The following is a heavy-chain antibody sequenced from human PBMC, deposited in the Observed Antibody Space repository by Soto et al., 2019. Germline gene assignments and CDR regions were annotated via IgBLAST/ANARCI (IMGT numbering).Heavy chain of an antibody. J-gene: IGHJ4*02. CDR2: FDPEDGER. V-gene: IGHV1-24*01. CDR1: GYTLTELS. Sequence: ASVKVSCKVSGYTLTELSMHWVRQAPGKGLEWMGGFDPEDGERIYAKKFQGRVTMTEDTSTNTAYMDLSSLKSDDTAVYYCARGTRRSDYFDYWGQGTLVTVSS. CDR3: ARGTRRSDYFDY.